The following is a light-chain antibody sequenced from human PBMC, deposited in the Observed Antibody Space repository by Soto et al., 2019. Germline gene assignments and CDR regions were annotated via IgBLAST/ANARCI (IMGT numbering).Light chain of an antibody. CDR3: QQSYSRPPIT. J-gene: IGKJ5*01. V-gene: IGKV1-39*01. CDR1: QSISTY. Sequence: DIQMTQSPSSLSASVGERITISCRASQSISTYLNRYQQKPGKAPKLLIYSASSLQGGVPSRFSGSGSGTDFTLTISSLQPEDFATYYCQQSYSRPPITFGQGTRLEIK. CDR2: SAS.